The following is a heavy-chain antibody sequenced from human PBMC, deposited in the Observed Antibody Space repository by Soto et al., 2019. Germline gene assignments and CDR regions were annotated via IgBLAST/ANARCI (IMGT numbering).Heavy chain of an antibody. V-gene: IGHV3-7*03. CDR2: IKQDGSEK. J-gene: IGHJ6*02. CDR1: GFTFSSYW. Sequence: QPGGSLRLSCAASGFTFSSYWMSWVRQAPGKGLEWVANIKQDGSEKYYVDSVKGRFTISRDNAKNSLYLQMNSLRAEDTAVYYCARDPPLAFIAASRDYGMDVWGQGTTVTVSS. D-gene: IGHD6-6*01. CDR3: ARDPPLAFIAASRDYGMDV.